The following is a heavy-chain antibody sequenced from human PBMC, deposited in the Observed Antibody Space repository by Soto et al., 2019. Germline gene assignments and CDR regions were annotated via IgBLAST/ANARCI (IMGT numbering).Heavy chain of an antibody. CDR2: ISSSSSYI. CDR3: ARDPYCSGGSRFRGRRYYYYMDV. D-gene: IGHD2-15*01. J-gene: IGHJ6*03. V-gene: IGHV3-21*01. Sequence: EVQLVESGGGLVKPGGSLRLSCAASGFTFSSYSMNWVRQAPGKGLEWVSSISSSSSYIYYADSVKGRFTISRDNAKNSLYLQMNSLRAEDTAVYYCARDPYCSGGSRFRGRRYYYYMDVWGKGTTVTVSS. CDR1: GFTFSSYS.